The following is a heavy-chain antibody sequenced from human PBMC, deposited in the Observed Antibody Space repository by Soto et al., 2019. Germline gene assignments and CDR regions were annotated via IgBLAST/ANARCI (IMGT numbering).Heavy chain of an antibody. CDR2: IPYDGSNK. D-gene: IGHD6-19*01. J-gene: IGHJ4*02. CDR1: GFTFSTYD. V-gene: IGHV3-30-3*01. Sequence: QVQLVESGGGVVQPGRSLRLSCAASGFTFSTYDIQWVRQAPGKGLEWVAVIPYDGSNKYYADSVKGRFTISRDNSKNTLYLQMTSLSAEDTAVYYCARDEYSSGHIDYWGQGTLVTVSS. CDR3: ARDEYSSGHIDY.